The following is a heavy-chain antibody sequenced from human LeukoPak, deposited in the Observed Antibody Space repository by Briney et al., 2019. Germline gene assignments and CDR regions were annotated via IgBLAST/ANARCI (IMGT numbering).Heavy chain of an antibody. V-gene: IGHV3-11*04. Sequence: GGSLRLSCTASGITFTNYWMSWVRQAPGKGLEWVSYISSSGSTIYYADSVKGRFTISRDNAKNSLYLQMNSLRAEDTAVYYCARDIGIVGAADYFDYWGQGTLVTVSS. CDR3: ARDIGIVGAADYFDY. J-gene: IGHJ4*02. CDR1: GITFTNYW. D-gene: IGHD1-26*01. CDR2: ISSSGSTI.